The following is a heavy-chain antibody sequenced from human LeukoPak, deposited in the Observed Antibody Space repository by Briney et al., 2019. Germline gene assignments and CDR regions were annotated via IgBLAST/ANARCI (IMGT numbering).Heavy chain of an antibody. Sequence: PGGSQRLSCAASGFTFSIYGMGWVRQAPGKGLEWVSTISNSDGSTYYADSVKGRFTISRDNSENTLYLQMNSLRAEDTAVYYCAKATGYLLWGQGTLVIVSS. CDR1: GFTFSIYG. V-gene: IGHV3-23*01. CDR3: AKATGYLL. J-gene: IGHJ4*02. D-gene: IGHD1-14*01. CDR2: ISNSDGST.